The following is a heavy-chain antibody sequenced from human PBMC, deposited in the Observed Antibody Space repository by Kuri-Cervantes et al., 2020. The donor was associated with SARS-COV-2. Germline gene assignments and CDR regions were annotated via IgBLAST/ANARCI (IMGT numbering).Heavy chain of an antibody. V-gene: IGHV1-2*02. CDR3: ARAGSSSSYYYYGMDV. CDR1: GYTFTGYY. D-gene: IGHD6-6*01. Sequence: ASVKVSCQASGYTFTGYYMHWVRQAPGQGLEWMGWINPNSGGTNYAQKFQGRVTMTRDTSISTAYMELSRLRSDDTAVYYCARAGSSSSYYYYGMDVWGQGTTVTVSS. J-gene: IGHJ6*02. CDR2: INPNSGGT.